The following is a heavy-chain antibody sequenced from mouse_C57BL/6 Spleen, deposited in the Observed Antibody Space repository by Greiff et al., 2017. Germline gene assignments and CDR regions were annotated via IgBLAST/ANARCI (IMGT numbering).Heavy chain of an antibody. V-gene: IGHV1-39*01. CDR1: GYSFTDYN. J-gene: IGHJ2*01. D-gene: IGHD1-3*01. CDR2: INPNYGTT. CDR3: ARERSGNYFDY. Sequence: EVQLQQSGPELVKPGASVKISCKASGYSFTDYNMTWVKQSTGKSLEWIGVINPNYGTTSYHQTFQGQATLTVDQSSSTDYMQLNSLTSEDSAVYYCARERSGNYFDYWGQGTTLTVSS.